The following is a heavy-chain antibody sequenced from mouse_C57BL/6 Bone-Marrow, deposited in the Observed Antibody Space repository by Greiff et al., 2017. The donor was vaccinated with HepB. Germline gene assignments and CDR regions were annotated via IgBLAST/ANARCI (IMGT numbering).Heavy chain of an antibody. V-gene: IGHV5-17*01. Sequence: EVNLVESGGGLVKPGGSLKLSCAASGFTFSDYGMHWVRQAPEKGLEWVAYISSGSSTIYYADTVKGRFTISRDNAKNTLFLQMTSLRSEDTAMYYCARRNLDYFDYWGQGTTLTVSS. CDR3: ARRNLDYFDY. J-gene: IGHJ2*01. CDR2: ISSGSSTI. CDR1: GFTFSDYG.